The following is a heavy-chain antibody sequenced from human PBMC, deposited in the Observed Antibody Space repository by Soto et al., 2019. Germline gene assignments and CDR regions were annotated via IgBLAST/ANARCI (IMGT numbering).Heavy chain of an antibody. Sequence: QVQLQESGPGLVKPSQTLSLTCTVSGAPIRSGGYYWSWIRQLPGTGLEWIGYIYFAGNTDYNPSLKSRVTISEDTSKNQFSLKLDSVTAAYSGVYYCARDQDSSGFYGMDVWGQGTKVTVAS. CDR2: IYFAGNT. CDR1: GAPIRSGGYY. D-gene: IGHD3-22*01. V-gene: IGHV4-31*03. J-gene: IGHJ6*02. CDR3: ARDQDSSGFYGMDV.